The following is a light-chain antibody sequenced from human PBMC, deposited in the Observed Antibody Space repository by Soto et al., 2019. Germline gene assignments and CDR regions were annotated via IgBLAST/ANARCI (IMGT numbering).Light chain of an antibody. J-gene: IGKJ1*01. CDR3: QQYNNWPGGS. V-gene: IGKV3-15*01. CDR1: QSVSSN. CDR2: GAS. Sequence: EIVMTQSPATLSVSPGERATLSCRASQSVSSNLAWNQQKPGQAPRLLIYGASTRATGIPARFSGSGSGTEFTLTISSLQSEDFAVYYCQQYNNWPGGSFGQGTKVEIK.